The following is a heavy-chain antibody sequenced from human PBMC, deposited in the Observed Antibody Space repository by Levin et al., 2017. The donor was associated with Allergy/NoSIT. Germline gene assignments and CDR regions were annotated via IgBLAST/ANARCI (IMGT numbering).Heavy chain of an antibody. J-gene: IGHJ6*02. D-gene: IGHD3-16*01. CDR3: ARVGKGAAPLGYYYGMDV. CDR2: INPSGGST. CDR1: GYTFTGYY. V-gene: IGHV1-46*01. Sequence: ASVKVSCKASGYTFTGYYMHWVRQAPGQGLEWMGIINPSGGSTHYAQKFEGRVTMTTDTSTTTLYLELSSLRSEDTAVYFCARVGKGAAPLGYYYGMDVWGQGTTVTVSS.